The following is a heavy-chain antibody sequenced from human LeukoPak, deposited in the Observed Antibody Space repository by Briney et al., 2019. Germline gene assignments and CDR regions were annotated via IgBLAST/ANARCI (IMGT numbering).Heavy chain of an antibody. CDR3: ARTPGYCSGGSCYSDYYYYGMDV. Sequence: GGSLRLSCAASGFTFSSYGMHWVRQAPGKGLEWVAVIWYDGSNKYYADSVKGRFTISRDNSKNTLYLQMNSLRAEDTAVYYCARTPGYCSGGSCYSDYYYYGMDVWGQGTTVTVSS. CDR2: IWYDGSNK. CDR1: GFTFSSYG. J-gene: IGHJ6*02. D-gene: IGHD2-15*01. V-gene: IGHV3-33*01.